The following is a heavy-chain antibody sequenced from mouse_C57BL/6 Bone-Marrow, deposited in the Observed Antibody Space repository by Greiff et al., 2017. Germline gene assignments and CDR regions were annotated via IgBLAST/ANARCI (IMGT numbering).Heavy chain of an antibody. Sequence: EVMLVESGEGLVKPGGSLKLSCAASGFTFSSYAMSWVRQTPEKRLEWVAYISSGGDYIYYADTVKGRFTISRDNARNTLYLQMSSLKSEDTAMYYCTRDPPHYYGSSYGFAYWGQGTLVTVSA. CDR1: GFTFSSYA. V-gene: IGHV5-9-1*02. J-gene: IGHJ3*01. CDR3: TRDPPHYYGSSYGFAY. CDR2: ISSGGDYI. D-gene: IGHD1-1*01.